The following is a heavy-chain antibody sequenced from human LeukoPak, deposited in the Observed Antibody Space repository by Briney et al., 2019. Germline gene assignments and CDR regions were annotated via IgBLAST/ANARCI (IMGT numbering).Heavy chain of an antibody. J-gene: IGHJ3*02. V-gene: IGHV1-3*03. CDR3: ARASQGLYAFDI. CDR2: INAGNGNT. CDR1: GGTFSSYA. Sequence: AASVKVSCKASGGTFSSYAISWVRQAPGQGLEWMGWINAGNGNTKYSQEFQGRVTITRDTSASTAYMELSSLRSEDMAVYYCARASQGLYAFDIWGQGTMVTVSS.